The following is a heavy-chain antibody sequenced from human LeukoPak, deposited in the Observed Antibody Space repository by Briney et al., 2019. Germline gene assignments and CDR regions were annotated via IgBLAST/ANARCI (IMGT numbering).Heavy chain of an antibody. V-gene: IGHV3-21*01. CDR2: ITSNTNYI. CDR1: GFTFSSYS. CDR3: ARDAGPVAIDY. Sequence: GGSLRLSCAASGFTFSSYSMNWVRQAPGTGLEWVSSITSNTNYIYYADSVKGRFTISRDNAKNSLYLQMNSLRAEDTAVYYCARDAGPVAIDYWGQGTLVTVSS. D-gene: IGHD5-12*01. J-gene: IGHJ4*02.